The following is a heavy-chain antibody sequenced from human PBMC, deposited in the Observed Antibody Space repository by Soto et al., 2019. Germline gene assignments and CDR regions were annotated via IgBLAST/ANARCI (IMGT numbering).Heavy chain of an antibody. Sequence: EVQLLESGGGLVQPGGSLRLSCAASGFTFSSYAMSWVRQAPGKGLEWVSAISGSGGSTYYADSVKGRFTISRDNSKNTLYLQMNSLRAEDTGVYYCAKGEWELPHFDYWGQGTLVTVSS. V-gene: IGHV3-23*01. CDR2: ISGSGGST. D-gene: IGHD1-26*01. CDR3: AKGEWELPHFDY. CDR1: GFTFSSYA. J-gene: IGHJ4*02.